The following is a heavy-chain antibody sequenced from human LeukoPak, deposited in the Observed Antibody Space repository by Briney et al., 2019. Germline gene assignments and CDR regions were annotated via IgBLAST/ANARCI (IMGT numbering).Heavy chain of an antibody. CDR3: AREYPYSSGWYKDYFDY. CDR1: GYTFTSYA. V-gene: IGHV7-4-1*01. Sequence: GASVKVSCKASGYTFTSYAMNWVRQAPGQGLEWMGWINTSTGNPTYAQGFTGRFVFSLDTSVSTAYLQICSLKAEDTAVYYCAREYPYSSGWYKDYFDYWGQGTLVTVSS. D-gene: IGHD6-19*01. CDR2: INTSTGNP. J-gene: IGHJ4*02.